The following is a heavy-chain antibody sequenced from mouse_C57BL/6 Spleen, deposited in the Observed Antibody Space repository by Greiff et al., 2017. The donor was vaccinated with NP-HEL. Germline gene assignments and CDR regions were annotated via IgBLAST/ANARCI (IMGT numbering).Heavy chain of an antibody. V-gene: IGHV5-4*03. Sequence: EVMLVESGGGLVKPGGSLKLSCAASGFTFSSYAMSWVRQTPEKRLEWVATISDGGSYTYYPDNVKGRFTIARDNAKNNLYLQMSHLKSEDTAMYYCARAPSFWNGWGQGTTLTVSS. D-gene: IGHD6-1*01. CDR1: GFTFSSYA. CDR3: ARAPSFWNG. CDR2: ISDGGSYT. J-gene: IGHJ2*01.